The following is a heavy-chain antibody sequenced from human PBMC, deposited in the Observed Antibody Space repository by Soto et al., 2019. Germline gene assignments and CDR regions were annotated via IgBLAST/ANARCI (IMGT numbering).Heavy chain of an antibody. CDR2: IYYSGST. V-gene: IGHV4-31*03. D-gene: IGHD2-2*01. CDR3: ARGEVVPASNGVGGWFYP. CDR1: GGSISSGGYY. J-gene: IGHJ5*02. Sequence: QVQLQESGPGLVKPSQTLSLTCTVSGGSISSGGYYWSWIRQHPGKGLEWIGYIYYSGSTYYNSSLKSRVTISEDTAKNQFSLKLSSVTAAVTAVDYCARGEVVPASNGVGGWFYPWGQGTLVTVSS.